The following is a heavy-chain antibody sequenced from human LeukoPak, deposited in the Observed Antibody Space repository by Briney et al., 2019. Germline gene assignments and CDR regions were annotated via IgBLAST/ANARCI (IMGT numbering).Heavy chain of an antibody. Sequence: GRSLRLSCAASGFTFSRYGMHWVRQAAGKGLEWVATISYDGSDKWYGDSVKGRFTISRDNSQNSLYLQMNSLRAEDTAVYYCAKDGLSGSAQRYYFDYWGQGTLVTVSS. CDR1: GFTFSRYG. J-gene: IGHJ4*02. D-gene: IGHD3-22*01. CDR3: AKDGLSGSAQRYYFDY. CDR2: ISYDGSDK. V-gene: IGHV3-30*18.